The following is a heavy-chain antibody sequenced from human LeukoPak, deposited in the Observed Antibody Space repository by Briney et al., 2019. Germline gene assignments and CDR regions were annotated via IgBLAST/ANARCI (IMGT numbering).Heavy chain of an antibody. V-gene: IGHV4-34*01. CDR2: TNHSGST. J-gene: IGHJ4*02. Sequence: GSLRLSCAASGFSFSIYAMSWIRLPPGKGLEWIGETNHSGSTNYNPSLKSRVTISVDTSKNQFSLKLSSVTAADTAVYYCARPRKTTVVPCFDYWGQGTLVTVSS. CDR3: ARPRKTTVVPCFDY. D-gene: IGHD4-23*01. CDR1: GFSFSIYA.